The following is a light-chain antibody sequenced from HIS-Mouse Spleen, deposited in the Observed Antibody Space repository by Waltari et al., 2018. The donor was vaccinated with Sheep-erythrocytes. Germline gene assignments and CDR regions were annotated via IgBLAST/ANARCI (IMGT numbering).Light chain of an antibody. CDR2: EGS. V-gene: IGLV2-23*01. Sequence: QSALTQPASVSGSPGQSITISCTGTSSDVGGYNLVSWYQQHPGKAPKPMIYEGSKRRSGVSNRCSGSKSGNTASLTISGLQAEDEADYYCCSYAGSSTPWVFGGGTKLTVL. CDR1: SSDVGGYNL. CDR3: CSYAGSSTPWV. J-gene: IGLJ3*02.